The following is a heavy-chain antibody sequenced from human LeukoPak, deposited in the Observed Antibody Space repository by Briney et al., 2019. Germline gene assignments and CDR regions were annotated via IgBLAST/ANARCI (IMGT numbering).Heavy chain of an antibody. CDR3: ARDGSRFLEWPRL. D-gene: IGHD3-3*01. J-gene: IGHJ4*02. V-gene: IGHV3-11*04. CDR2: ISSSGSTI. Sequence: GGSLRLSCAASGFTFSDYYMSWIRQAPGKGLEWVSYISSSGSTIYYADSVKGRFTISRDNAKNSLYLQMNSLRAEDTALYYCARDGSRFLEWPRLWGQGTLVTVSS. CDR1: GFTFSDYY.